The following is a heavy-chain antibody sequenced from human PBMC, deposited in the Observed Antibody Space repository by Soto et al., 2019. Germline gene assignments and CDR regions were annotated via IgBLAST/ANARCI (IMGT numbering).Heavy chain of an antibody. CDR1: GFTFSGSA. Sequence: GGSLRLSCAASGFTFSGSAMHWVRQASGKGLEWVGRIRSKANSYATAYAASVKGRFTISRDDSKNTAYLQMNSLKTEDTAVYYCTRRDLRTPSAFDIWGQGTMVTVSS. D-gene: IGHD4-17*01. V-gene: IGHV3-73*01. CDR2: IRSKANSYAT. CDR3: TRRDLRTPSAFDI. J-gene: IGHJ3*02.